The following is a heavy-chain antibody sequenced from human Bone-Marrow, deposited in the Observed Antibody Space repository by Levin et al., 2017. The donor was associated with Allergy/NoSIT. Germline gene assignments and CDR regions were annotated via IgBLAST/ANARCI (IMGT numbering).Heavy chain of an antibody. CDR2: IKEDGSEK. CDR1: GFTFSNYW. D-gene: IGHD2-15*01. V-gene: IGHV3-7*01. Sequence: PGESLKISCTASGFTFSNYWMVWVRQAPGTGLECLADIKEDGSEKYYLDSVRGRFTISRDNAKNSLYLQMNSLRVEDTAVYYCARSYCSGGSCYSGGWYFDYWGQGSLVTVSS. J-gene: IGHJ4*02. CDR3: ARSYCSGGSCYSGGWYFDY.